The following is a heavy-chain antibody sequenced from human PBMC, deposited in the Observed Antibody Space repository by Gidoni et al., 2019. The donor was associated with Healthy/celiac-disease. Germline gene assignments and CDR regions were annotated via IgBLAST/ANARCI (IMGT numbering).Heavy chain of an antibody. CDR1: GFTFSLYA. CDR3: ARDWGLDY. J-gene: IGHJ4*02. D-gene: IGHD3-16*01. V-gene: IGHV3-30-3*01. Sequence: QVQLVESGWGGVQPGRTLRLSCPASGFTFSLYAMHWFRQAPGKGLAWVAVILYDGSNKYYADSVKGRFTISRDNSKNTLYLQMNSLRAEDTAVYYCARDWGLDYWGQGTLVTVSS. CDR2: ILYDGSNK.